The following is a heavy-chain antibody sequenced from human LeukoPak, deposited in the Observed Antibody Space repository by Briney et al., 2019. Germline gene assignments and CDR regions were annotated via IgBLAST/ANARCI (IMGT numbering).Heavy chain of an antibody. D-gene: IGHD3-22*01. CDR3: AGEPLDTSGYYYGTLDY. CDR2: IKQDGSEK. J-gene: IGHJ4*02. Sequence: GGSLRLSCAASGFTFSDFWMTWVRQAPGKGLEWVANIKQDGSEKYYVDSVKGRFTVSRDNANNSLFLQMNSLRGDDAAVYYCAGEPLDTSGYYYGTLDYWGQGTLVTVS. CDR1: GFTFSDFW. V-gene: IGHV3-7*01.